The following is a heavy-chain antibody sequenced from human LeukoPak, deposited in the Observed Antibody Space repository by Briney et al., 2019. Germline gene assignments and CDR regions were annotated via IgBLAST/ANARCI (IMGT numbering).Heavy chain of an antibody. D-gene: IGHD6-19*01. J-gene: IGHJ3*02. Sequence: ASVKVSCKASGYTFTSYGIGWARQAPGQGLEWMGWISAYNGNTNYAQKLQGRVTMTTDTFTSTAYMELRSLRSDDAAVYYCARGGRYEGRAFDIWGQGTMVTVSS. CDR2: ISAYNGNT. CDR3: ARGGRYEGRAFDI. V-gene: IGHV1-18*01. CDR1: GYTFTSYG.